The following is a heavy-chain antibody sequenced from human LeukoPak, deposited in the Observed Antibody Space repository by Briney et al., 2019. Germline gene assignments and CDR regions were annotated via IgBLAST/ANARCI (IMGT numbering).Heavy chain of an antibody. CDR3: ASHVDTVTSLPRFDY. J-gene: IGHJ4*02. CDR1: GFTFSNYA. Sequence: GGSLRLSCAASGFTFSNYAMTWVRQAPGKGLEWVSAISGSGGSTYYADSVKGRFTISRDNSKNMLYLQMNSLKTEDTAVYYCASHVDTVTSLPRFDYWGQGTLVTVSS. D-gene: IGHD4-17*01. CDR2: ISGSGGST. V-gene: IGHV3-23*01.